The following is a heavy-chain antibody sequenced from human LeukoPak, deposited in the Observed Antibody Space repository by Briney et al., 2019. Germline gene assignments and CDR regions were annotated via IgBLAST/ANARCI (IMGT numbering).Heavy chain of an antibody. CDR3: ARVHYYGSGSYQYNWFDP. J-gene: IGHJ5*02. V-gene: IGHV4-39*07. D-gene: IGHD3-10*01. CDR2: IYYSGST. CDR1: GGSISSSSYY. Sequence: PSETLSLTCTVSGGSISSSSYYWGWIRQPPGKGLEWIGYIYYSGSTNYNPSLKSRVTISVDTSKNQFSLKLSSVTAADTAVYYCARVHYYGSGSYQYNWFDPWGQGTLVTVSS.